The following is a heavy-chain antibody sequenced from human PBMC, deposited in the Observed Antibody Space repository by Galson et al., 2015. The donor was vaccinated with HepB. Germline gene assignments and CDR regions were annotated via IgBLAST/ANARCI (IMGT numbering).Heavy chain of an antibody. CDR3: ARGDPVPAALGWYYFGMDV. D-gene: IGHD2-2*01. CDR1: GYTFTKYY. J-gene: IGHJ6*02. V-gene: IGHV1-46*01. CDR2: INPKGGST. Sequence: SVKVSCKGSGYTFTKYYMHWVRQAPGQGLEWMGIINPKGGSTRYAQKFQGRVIMTRDTSTTTVYMEMSSLRSEDTAVYYCARGDPVPAALGWYYFGMDVWGQGTTVTVSS.